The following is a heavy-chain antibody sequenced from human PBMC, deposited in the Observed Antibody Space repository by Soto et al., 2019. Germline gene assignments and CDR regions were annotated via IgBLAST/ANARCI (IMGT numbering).Heavy chain of an antibody. D-gene: IGHD2-2*01. V-gene: IGHV3-30*03. CDR1: GFTFRSYG. J-gene: IGHJ5*02. CDR3: ARVRTVVPAAMPGWFDP. Sequence: GGSLRLSCAASGFTFRSYGMHWVRQAPGKGLEWVAVISYDGSNKYYADSVKGRFTISRDNSKNSLYLQMNSLRAEDTAVYYCARVRTVVPAAMPGWFDPWGQGTLVTVSS. CDR2: ISYDGSNK.